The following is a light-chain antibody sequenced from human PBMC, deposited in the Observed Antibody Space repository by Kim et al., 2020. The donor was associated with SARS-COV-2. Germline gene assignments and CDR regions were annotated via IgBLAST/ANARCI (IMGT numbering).Light chain of an antibody. V-gene: IGLV2-23*02. CDR3: CSCAGSSTYV. CDR2: EID. J-gene: IGLJ1*01. Sequence: GQSITITCTGASGDVGSYNLVSWYQQHPGKAPKLMIYEIDKRPSGVSNRFSGSKSGNTASLTISGLQTEDEADYYCCSCAGSSTYVFGTGTKVTVL. CDR1: SGDVGSYNL.